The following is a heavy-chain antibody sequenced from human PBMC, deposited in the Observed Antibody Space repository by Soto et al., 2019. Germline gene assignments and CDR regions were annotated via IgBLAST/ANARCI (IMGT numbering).Heavy chain of an antibody. Sequence: PSEPLSLTCTVSGGSISSYYWSWIRQPPGKGLEWIGYIYYSGSTNYNPSLKSRVTISVDTSKNQFSLKLSSVTAADTAVYYCARGPGYVFWSGYYNNYYYDMYVWGKGTTVTISS. D-gene: IGHD3-3*01. CDR3: ARGPGYVFWSGYYNNYYYDMYV. V-gene: IGHV4-59*01. CDR2: IYYSGST. CDR1: GGSISSYY. J-gene: IGHJ6*03.